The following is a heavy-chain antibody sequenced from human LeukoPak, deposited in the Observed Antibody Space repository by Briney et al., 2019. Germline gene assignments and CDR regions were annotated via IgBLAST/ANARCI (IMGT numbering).Heavy chain of an antibody. CDR1: GFTFSNFG. Sequence: PGRSLRLSCAASGFTFSNFGMHWVRQAPGKGLEWVAVISYDASNEFYVDSVKGRFTISRDNSKDTLYLQMNSLRAEDTAVYYCAKSSVSVVVTGLDYWGQGTLVTVSS. CDR3: AKSSVSVVVTGLDY. D-gene: IGHD2-21*02. J-gene: IGHJ4*02. CDR2: ISYDASNE. V-gene: IGHV3-30*18.